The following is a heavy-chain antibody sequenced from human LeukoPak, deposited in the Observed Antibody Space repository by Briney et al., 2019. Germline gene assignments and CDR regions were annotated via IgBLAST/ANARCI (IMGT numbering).Heavy chain of an antibody. J-gene: IGHJ4*02. CDR3: ARDASKAVAGTTFGY. D-gene: IGHD6-19*01. CDR1: GFSFSNCA. CDR2: ISSGAGST. Sequence: GGSLRLSCAASGFSFSNCAMGWVRQAPGKGLEWVSAISSGAGSTYYADSVKGRFTISRDNSKNTLYLQMNSLRAEDTAVYYCARDASKAVAGTTFGYWGQGTLVTVSS. V-gene: IGHV3-23*01.